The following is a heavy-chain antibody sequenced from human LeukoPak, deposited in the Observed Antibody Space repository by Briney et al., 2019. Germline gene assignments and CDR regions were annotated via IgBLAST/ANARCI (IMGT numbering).Heavy chain of an antibody. CDR3: AKYRGLHPGLNAFDM. D-gene: IGHD1-26*01. CDR1: GFTFTSYA. CDR2: ISGSGDNT. J-gene: IGHJ3*02. V-gene: IGHV3-23*01. Sequence: GGSLRLSCAASGFTFTSYAMSWVRQAPGKGLEWVSGISGSGDNTFYADSVKGRFTISRENSKNTVYLLMNSVRAEDTAVYYCAKYRGLHPGLNAFDMWGQGTTVTVIS.